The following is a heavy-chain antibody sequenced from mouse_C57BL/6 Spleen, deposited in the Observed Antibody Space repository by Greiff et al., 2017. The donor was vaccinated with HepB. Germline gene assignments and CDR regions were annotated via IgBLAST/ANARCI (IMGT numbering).Heavy chain of an antibody. CDR3: AREGLLRWYFDY. J-gene: IGHJ2*01. CDR1: GFTFSSYA. V-gene: IGHV5-4*01. CDR2: ISDGGSYT. Sequence: EVQVVESGGGLVKPGGSLKLSCAASGFTFSSYAMSWVRQTPEKRLEWVATISDGGSYTYYPDNVKGRFTISRDKAKNNLYLQMSHLKSEDTAMYYGAREGLLRWYFDYWGQGTTLTVSS. D-gene: IGHD2-3*01.